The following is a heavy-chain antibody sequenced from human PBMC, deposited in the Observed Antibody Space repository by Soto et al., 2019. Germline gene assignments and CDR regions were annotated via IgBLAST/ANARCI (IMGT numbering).Heavy chain of an antibody. J-gene: IGHJ4*02. D-gene: IGHD3-16*02. CDR1: GFTFSSYW. CDR2: INSDGSST. V-gene: IGHV3-74*01. Sequence: HPGGSLRLSCAASGFTFSSYWMHWVRQAPGKGLVWVSRINSDGSSTSYADSVKGRFTISRDNAKNTLYLQMNSLRAEDTAVYYCARGGDYVWGSYRYPLDYWGQGTLVTVSS. CDR3: ARGGDYVWGSYRYPLDY.